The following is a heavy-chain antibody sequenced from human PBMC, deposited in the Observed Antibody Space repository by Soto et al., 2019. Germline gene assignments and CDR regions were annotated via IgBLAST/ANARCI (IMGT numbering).Heavy chain of an antibody. CDR1: GFTFCSCG. CDR2: ISHDGSDQ. V-gene: IGHV3-30*18. D-gene: IGHD2-2*01. J-gene: IGHJ3*01. Sequence: SLRHSCAASGFTFCSCGMHWVRQEPGKGLEWVAVISHDGSDQYYIDSVQGRFTISRDKSKNTLYLQMNSLRAEDTAVYYCAKDEISSSNRGDAFNVWGQGTMVTVSS. CDR3: AKDEISSSNRGDAFNV.